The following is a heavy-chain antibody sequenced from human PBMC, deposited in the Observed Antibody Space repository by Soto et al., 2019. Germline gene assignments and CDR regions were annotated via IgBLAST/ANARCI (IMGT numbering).Heavy chain of an antibody. J-gene: IGHJ4*02. Sequence: PSETLSLTCTVSGGSNSSYYWSWIRQPPGKGLEWIGYIYYSGSTNYNPSLKSRVTISVDTSKNQFSLKLSSVTAADTAVYYCARDLVAAAGTRYFDYWGQGTLVTVSS. CDR2: IYYSGST. CDR1: GGSNSSYY. D-gene: IGHD6-13*01. CDR3: ARDLVAAAGTRYFDY. V-gene: IGHV4-59*01.